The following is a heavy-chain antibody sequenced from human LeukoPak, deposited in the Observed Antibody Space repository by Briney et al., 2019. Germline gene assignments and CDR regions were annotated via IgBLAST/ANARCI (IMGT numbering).Heavy chain of an antibody. CDR1: GASISSGRYY. V-gene: IGHV4-61*02. CDR2: MYTSGST. Sequence: SETLSLTCTVSGASISSGRYYWSWIRQTAGKGLEWIGRMYTSGSTTYNPSLKSRVNISLDTSKNQFSLNLSSVTAADTAVYYCARDVRAGLDPWGQGTLVTVSS. J-gene: IGHJ5*01. CDR3: ARDVRAGLDP.